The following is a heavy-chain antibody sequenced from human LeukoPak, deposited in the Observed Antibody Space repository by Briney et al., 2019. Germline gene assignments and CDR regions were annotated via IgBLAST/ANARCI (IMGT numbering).Heavy chain of an antibody. J-gene: IGHJ3*02. CDR1: GFTVSSNY. D-gene: IGHD3-22*01. CDR2: IYSGGST. CDR3: ARDAWGYYDSSGLSSLSAFDI. V-gene: IGHV3-66*01. Sequence: GGPLRLSCAASGFTVSSNYMSWVRQAPGKGLEWVSVIYSGGSTYYADSVKGRFTISRDNSKNTLYLQMNSLRVEDTAVYYCARDAWGYYDSSGLSSLSAFDIWGQGTMVTVSS.